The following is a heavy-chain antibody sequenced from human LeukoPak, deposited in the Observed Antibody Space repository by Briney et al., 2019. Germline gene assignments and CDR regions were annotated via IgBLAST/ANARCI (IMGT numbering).Heavy chain of an antibody. CDR2: IYYSGST. CDR3: ARVYYYGSGSYFRSYYYYYYGMDG. D-gene: IGHD3-10*01. J-gene: IGHJ6*02. CDR1: GGSISSSSYY. Sequence: SETLSLTCTVSGGSISSSSYYWGWIRQPPGKGLEWIGSIYYSGSTYYNPSLKSRVTISVDTSKNQFSLKLSSVTAADTAVYYCARVYYYGSGSYFRSYYYYYYGMDGWGQGTTVPVSS. V-gene: IGHV4-39*07.